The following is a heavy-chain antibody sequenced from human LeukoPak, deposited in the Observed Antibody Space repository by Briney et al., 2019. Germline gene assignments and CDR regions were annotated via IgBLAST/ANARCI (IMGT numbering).Heavy chain of an antibody. CDR3: ARRTGGNDYGGNQAFDI. CDR1: GGSISSGSYY. CDR2: IYTSGST. V-gene: IGHV4-61*02. D-gene: IGHD4-23*01. Sequence: TLSLTCTVSGGSISSGSYYWSWIRQPAGKGLEWIGRIYTSGSTNYNPSLKSRVTISVDTSKNQFSLKLNSVTAADTAVYYCARRTGGNDYGGNQAFDIWGQGTMVTVSS. J-gene: IGHJ3*02.